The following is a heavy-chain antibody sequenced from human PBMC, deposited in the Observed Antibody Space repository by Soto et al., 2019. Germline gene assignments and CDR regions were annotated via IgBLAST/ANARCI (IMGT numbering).Heavy chain of an antibody. CDR2: SDPADGET. V-gene: IGHV1-24*01. CDR3: ATVIVSTIPLDY. D-gene: IGHD5-12*01. J-gene: IGHJ4*02. Sequence: QVQLVQSGAEVKKPGASVKVSCKVSGYNLNDLSIHWVRQAPGKGLEWMGGSDPADGETIYAQKFQGRVTMTEATSTDTAYMELSSLRSEDTAVYYCATVIVSTIPLDYWGQGTRVTVSS. CDR1: GYNLNDLS.